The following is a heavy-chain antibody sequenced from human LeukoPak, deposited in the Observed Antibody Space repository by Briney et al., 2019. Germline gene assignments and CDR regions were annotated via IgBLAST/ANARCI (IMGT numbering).Heavy chain of an antibody. V-gene: IGHV1-2*06. D-gene: IGHD6-19*01. CDR2: INPNSGGT. CDR1: GYTFTGYY. Sequence: GASVKVSCKASGYTFTGYYMHWVRQAPGQGLEWMGRINPNSGGTNYGQKFQGRVTMTRDTSISTAYMELSRLRSDDTAVYYCASYSSGWSEVLDYWGQGTLVTVSS. CDR3: ASYSSGWSEVLDY. J-gene: IGHJ4*02.